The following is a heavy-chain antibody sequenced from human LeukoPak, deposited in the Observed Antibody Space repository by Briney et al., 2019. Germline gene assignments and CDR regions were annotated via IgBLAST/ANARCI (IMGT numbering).Heavy chain of an antibody. V-gene: IGHV3-23*01. D-gene: IGHD6-19*01. CDR2: ISGSGGST. CDR3: AKGPSKAVAGTKDY. J-gene: IGHJ4*02. Sequence: PGGSLRLSCAASGFTFSSHGMSWVRQAPGKGLEWVSAISGSGGSTYYADSVKGRFTISRDNSKNTLYLQMNSLRAEDTAVYYCAKGPSKAVAGTKDYWGQGTLVTVSS. CDR1: GFTFSSHG.